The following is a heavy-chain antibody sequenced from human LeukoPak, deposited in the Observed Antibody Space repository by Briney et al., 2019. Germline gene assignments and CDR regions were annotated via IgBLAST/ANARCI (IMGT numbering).Heavy chain of an antibody. D-gene: IGHD3-10*01. Sequence: PSETLSLTCAVYGGSFSGYYWSWIRQPPGKGLEWIGEINHSGSTNYNPSLKSRVTISVDTSKNQFSLKLSSVTAADTAVYYCARGWITMVRGVKVGWYFDLWGRGTLVTVSS. CDR3: ARGWITMVRGVKVGWYFDL. CDR2: INHSGST. J-gene: IGHJ2*01. V-gene: IGHV4-34*01. CDR1: GGSFSGYY.